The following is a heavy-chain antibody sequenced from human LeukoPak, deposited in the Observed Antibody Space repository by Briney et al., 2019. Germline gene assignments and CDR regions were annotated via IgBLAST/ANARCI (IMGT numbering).Heavy chain of an antibody. V-gene: IGHV4-59*08. Sequence: SETLSLTCTVSGGSISSYYWSWIRQPPGKGLEWIGYIYYRSTNYNPSLKSRVTISVDTSNNQFSLKLTSVTAADTAVYYCARQVGYSSGWYIYWGQGTLVTVSS. D-gene: IGHD6-19*01. CDR2: IYYRST. J-gene: IGHJ4*02. CDR1: GGSISSYY. CDR3: ARQVGYSSGWYIY.